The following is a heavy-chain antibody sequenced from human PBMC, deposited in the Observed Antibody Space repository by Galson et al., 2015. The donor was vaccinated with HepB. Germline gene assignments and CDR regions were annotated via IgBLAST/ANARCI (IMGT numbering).Heavy chain of an antibody. Sequence: SLRLSCAASGFTVSSTYMTWVRQAPGKGLEWVSLIYSGGSTYYADSVRGRFTISRDSSKNTLYLQMNSLRAEDTAVFYCARGGYSGYDWDYWGQGTLVSVSS. CDR2: IYSGGST. J-gene: IGHJ4*02. CDR3: ARGGYSGYDWDY. V-gene: IGHV3-66*01. D-gene: IGHD5-12*01. CDR1: GFTVSSTY.